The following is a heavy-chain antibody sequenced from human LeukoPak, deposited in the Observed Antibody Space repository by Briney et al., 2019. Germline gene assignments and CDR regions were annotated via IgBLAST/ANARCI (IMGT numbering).Heavy chain of an antibody. CDR1: GFTFSSYA. CDR2: ISGSGGST. CDR3: ATDRGGYGSGSYDY. V-gene: IGHV3-23*01. J-gene: IGHJ4*02. Sequence: GGSLRLSCAASGFTFSSYAMSWVRQAPGKGLEWVSAISGSGGSTYYADSVKGRFTISRDNSKNTLSLQMNSLRAEDTAVYYCATDRGGYGSGSYDYWGQGTLVTVSS. D-gene: IGHD3-10*01.